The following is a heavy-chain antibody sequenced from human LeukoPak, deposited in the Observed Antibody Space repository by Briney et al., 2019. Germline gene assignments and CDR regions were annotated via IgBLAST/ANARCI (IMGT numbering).Heavy chain of an antibody. D-gene: IGHD2-21*01. CDR3: ARDPNVLGIAPYYFDF. CDR1: GFTFSDCT. CDR2: ISSDSSYI. Sequence: GGSLRLSCAASGFTFSDCTMTWVRQAPGKGLEWVASISSDSSYIDYADSVKGRFTISRDNAKNSLFLKTDTLRGDDTGIYYSARDPNVLGIAPYYFDFWGQGTLVTVSS. J-gene: IGHJ4*02. V-gene: IGHV3-21*01.